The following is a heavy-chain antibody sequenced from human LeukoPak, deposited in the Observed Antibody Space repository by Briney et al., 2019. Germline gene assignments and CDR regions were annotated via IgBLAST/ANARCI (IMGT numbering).Heavy chain of an antibody. D-gene: IGHD3-3*01. J-gene: IGHJ3*02. CDR1: GFTFSSYW. V-gene: IGHV3-7*01. Sequence: GGSLRLSCAASGFTFSSYWMSWVRQAPGKGLEWVANIKQDGSEKYYVDSVKGRFTISRDNAKNSLHLQMNSLRAEDTAVYYCVGFWSGYPTHAFDIWGQGTMVTVSS. CDR3: VGFWSGYPTHAFDI. CDR2: IKQDGSEK.